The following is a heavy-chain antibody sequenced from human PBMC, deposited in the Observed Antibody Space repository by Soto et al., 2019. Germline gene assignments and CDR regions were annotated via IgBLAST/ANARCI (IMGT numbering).Heavy chain of an antibody. CDR1: GFPFSTHA. CDR3: AKDRCSSTSCSVRRHYGMDV. D-gene: IGHD2-2*01. Sequence: GGSLRLSCVASGFPFSTHAMSWVRQAPGKGLEWVSAISGSGGSTYYADSVKGRFTISRDNSKNTLYLQMNSLRAEDTAVYYCAKDRCSSTSCSVRRHYGMDVWGQGTTVTVSS. CDR2: ISGSGGST. J-gene: IGHJ6*02. V-gene: IGHV3-23*01.